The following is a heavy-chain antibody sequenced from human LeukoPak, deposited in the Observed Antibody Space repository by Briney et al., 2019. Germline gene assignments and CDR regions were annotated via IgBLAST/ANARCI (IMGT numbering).Heavy chain of an antibody. CDR1: GDSINSYTYSSLNSTTYY. V-gene: IGHV4-39*01. CDR3: ARQIARGYGINFYYMDV. J-gene: IGHJ6*03. CDR2: IYYGGNT. Sequence: PSETLSLTCTLSGDSINSYTYSSLNSTTYYWGWIRQAPGKGLEWIGNIYYGGNTYYNPSLKNRLTISVDTSKNQFSLRLSPVTATDTAVYYCARQIARGYGINFYYMDVWGKGTTVTVSS. D-gene: IGHD3-10*01.